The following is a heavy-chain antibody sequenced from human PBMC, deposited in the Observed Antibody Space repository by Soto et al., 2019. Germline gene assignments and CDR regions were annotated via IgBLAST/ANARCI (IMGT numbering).Heavy chain of an antibody. D-gene: IGHD1-7*01. J-gene: IGHJ6*02. CDR1: GYSFTSYW. CDR2: IYPGDSDT. Sequence: GESLKISCKGSGYSFTSYWIGWVRQMPGKGLEWMGIIYPGDSDTRYSPSFQGQVTISADKSISTAYLQWSSLKASDTAMYYCARHGLTGTQGANYYYGMDVWGQGTTVTVSS. CDR3: ARHGLTGTQGANYYYGMDV. V-gene: IGHV5-51*01.